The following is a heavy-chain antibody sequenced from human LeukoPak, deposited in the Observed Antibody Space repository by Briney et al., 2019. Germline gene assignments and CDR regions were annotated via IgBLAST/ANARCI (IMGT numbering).Heavy chain of an antibody. V-gene: IGHV3-23*01. CDR1: GFTFSSYA. J-gene: IGHJ5*01. CDR3: ARESPVAATGRSWFDS. D-gene: IGHD6-13*01. CDR2: ITGSGGTT. Sequence: GGSLRLSCAASGFTFSSYAMSWVRQAPGKGLEWVSAITGSGGTTYYADSVKGRFTISRDNSKNTLYLQMNSLRAEDTALYYCARESPVAATGRSWFDSWGQGTLVTVSS.